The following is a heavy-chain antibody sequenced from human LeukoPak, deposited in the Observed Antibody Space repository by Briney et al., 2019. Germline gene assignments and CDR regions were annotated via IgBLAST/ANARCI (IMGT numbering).Heavy chain of an antibody. CDR3: ARIVEYYDFWSGYYPDY. CDR1: GYTFTSYG. V-gene: IGHV1-18*01. CDR2: ISAYNGNT. D-gene: IGHD3-3*01. J-gene: IGHJ4*02. Sequence: GASVTVSCTASGYTFTSYGISWVRQAPGQGLEWMGWISAYNGNTNYAQKLQGRVTMTTDTSTSTAYMELRSLRSDDTAVYYCARIVEYYDFWSGYYPDYWGQGTLVTVSS.